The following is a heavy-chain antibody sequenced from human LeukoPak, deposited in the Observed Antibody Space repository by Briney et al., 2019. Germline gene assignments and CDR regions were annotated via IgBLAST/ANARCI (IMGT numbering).Heavy chain of an antibody. Sequence: GGSLRLSCAASGFTFSNYALHWVRQAPGKGLEWVSSISSSSSYIYYADSVKGRFTISRDNAKNSLYLQMNSLRAEDTAAYYCARDSSGSYFDWGQGTLVTVSS. V-gene: IGHV3-21*01. J-gene: IGHJ4*02. CDR2: ISSSSSYI. CDR3: ARDSSGSYFD. CDR1: GFTFSNYA. D-gene: IGHD1-26*01.